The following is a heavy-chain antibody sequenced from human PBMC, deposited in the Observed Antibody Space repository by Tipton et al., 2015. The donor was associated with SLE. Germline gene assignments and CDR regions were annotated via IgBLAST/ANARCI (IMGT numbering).Heavy chain of an antibody. J-gene: IGHJ3*02. CDR1: GYSFVNYG. D-gene: IGHD1-14*01. CDR2: ISGYSENT. V-gene: IGHV1-18*01. Sequence: QSGPEVKKAGASVKVSCKAFGYSFVNYGLNWVRQAPGQGLEWLGWISGYSENTNSAQNLQGRVTMTMDISTTTGYLDLGSLRSDDTAVYYCASRLGPADDAFDIWGQGTMVTVSS. CDR3: ASRLGPADDAFDI.